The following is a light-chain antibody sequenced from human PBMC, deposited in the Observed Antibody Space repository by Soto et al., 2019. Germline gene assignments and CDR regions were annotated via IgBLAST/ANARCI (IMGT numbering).Light chain of an antibody. CDR1: QSISIN. CDR2: AGS. J-gene: IGKJ5*01. V-gene: IGKV3D-15*01. CDR3: QQYGGSPVT. Sequence: EIFVTQSPSPLAVSPGDRVTLSRRASQSISINLAWYQHKPGQAPRLLIHAGSTRATGIPARISGSGSGTEFTLTISSLQSEDFAVYYCQQYGGSPVTFGQGTRLEIK.